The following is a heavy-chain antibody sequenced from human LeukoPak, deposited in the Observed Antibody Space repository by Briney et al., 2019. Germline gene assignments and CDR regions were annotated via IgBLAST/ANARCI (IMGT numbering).Heavy chain of an antibody. CDR2: IIPILGIA. CDR3: ARTRWFGELLTDYGMDV. J-gene: IGHJ6*02. CDR1: GGTFSSYA. D-gene: IGHD3-10*01. V-gene: IGHV1-69*04. Sequence: SVKVSCKASGGTFSSYAISWVRQAPGQGLEWMGRIIPILGIANYAQKFQGRATITADKSTSTAYMELSSLRSEDTAVYYCARTRWFGELLTDYGMDVWGQGTTVTVSS.